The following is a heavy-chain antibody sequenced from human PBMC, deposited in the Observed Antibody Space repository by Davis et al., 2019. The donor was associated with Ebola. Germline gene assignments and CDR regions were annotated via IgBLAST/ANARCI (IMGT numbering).Heavy chain of an antibody. J-gene: IGHJ5*02. CDR2: ISSSSSYI. CDR1: GFTFSSYG. CDR3: ARDVHTTWYSGSYGAPNWFDP. Sequence: PGGSLRLSCAASGFTFSSYGMNWVRQAPGKGLEWVSSISSSSSYIYYADSVKGRFTISRDNAKNSLYVQMNSLRAEDTAVYYCARDVHTTWYSGSYGAPNWFDPWGQGTLVTVSS. V-gene: IGHV3-21*01. D-gene: IGHD1-26*01.